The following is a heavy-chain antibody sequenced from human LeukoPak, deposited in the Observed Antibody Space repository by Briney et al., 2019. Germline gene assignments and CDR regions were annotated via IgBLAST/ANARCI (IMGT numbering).Heavy chain of an antibody. CDR3: AKLPSMYCGGDCYTEYFQH. J-gene: IGHJ1*01. CDR2: ISYDGSNK. Sequence: PGRSLRLSCAASGFTFSSYGMHWVRQAPGKGLEWVAVISYDGSNKYYADSVKGRFTISRDNSKNTLYLQMNSLRAEDTAVYYCAKLPSMYCGGDCYTEYFQHWGQGTPVTVSS. CDR1: GFTFSSYG. D-gene: IGHD2-21*02. V-gene: IGHV3-30*18.